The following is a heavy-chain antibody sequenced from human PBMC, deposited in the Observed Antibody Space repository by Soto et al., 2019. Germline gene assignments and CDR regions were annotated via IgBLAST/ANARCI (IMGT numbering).Heavy chain of an antibody. Sequence: QVQLVESGGGLVKPGGSLRLSCAASGFTFSDYYMSWIRQAPGKGLELVSYISSSGSTIYYADSVKGRFTISRDNAKNSLYLQMNSLRAEDTAVYYWATDPEYYYGSGGPNWFDPWGQGTLVTVSS. D-gene: IGHD3-10*01. J-gene: IGHJ5*02. CDR2: ISSSGSTI. CDR1: GFTFSDYY. V-gene: IGHV3-11*01. CDR3: ATDPEYYYGSGGPNWFDP.